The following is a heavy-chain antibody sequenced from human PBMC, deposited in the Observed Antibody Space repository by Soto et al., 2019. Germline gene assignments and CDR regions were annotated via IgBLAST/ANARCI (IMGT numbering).Heavy chain of an antibody. CDR2: INHSGST. Sequence: SETLSLTCAVYGGSFSGYYWSWIRQPPGKGLEWIGEINHSGSTNYNPSLKSRVTISVDTSKNQFSLKLSSVTAADTAVYYCARGRYYYGMDVWGQGTTVTVSS. V-gene: IGHV4-34*01. CDR1: GGSFSGYY. CDR3: ARGRYYYGMDV. J-gene: IGHJ6*02.